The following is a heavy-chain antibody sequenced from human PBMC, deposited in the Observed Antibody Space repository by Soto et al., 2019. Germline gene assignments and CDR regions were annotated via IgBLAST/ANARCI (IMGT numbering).Heavy chain of an antibody. J-gene: IGHJ4*02. CDR1: GYTFTGYY. Sequence: QVQLVQSGAEVKKPGASVKVSCKASGYTFTGYYMHWVRQAPGQGLEWMGWINPNSGGTNYAQKFQGWFPMTRDTSISTAYMELSRLSSNDTAVYYCARGSLLNTMIVVVPEYYFDYWGQGTLVTVSS. V-gene: IGHV1-2*04. CDR3: ARGSLLNTMIVVVPEYYFDY. CDR2: INPNSGGT. D-gene: IGHD3-22*01.